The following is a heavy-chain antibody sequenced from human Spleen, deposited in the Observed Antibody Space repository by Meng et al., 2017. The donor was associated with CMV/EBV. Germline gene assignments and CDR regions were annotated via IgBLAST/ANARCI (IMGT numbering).Heavy chain of an antibody. CDR3: ARVNTVFLSNWFDP. Sequence: SGGSISSGGYYWSWIRQHPGKGLEWIGYIYYSGSTCYNPSLKSRVTISVDTSKNQFSLKLSSVTAADTAVYYCARVNTVFLSNWFDPWGQGTLVTVSS. V-gene: IGHV4-31*02. J-gene: IGHJ5*02. CDR1: GGSISSGGYY. CDR2: IYYSGST. D-gene: IGHD4-11*01.